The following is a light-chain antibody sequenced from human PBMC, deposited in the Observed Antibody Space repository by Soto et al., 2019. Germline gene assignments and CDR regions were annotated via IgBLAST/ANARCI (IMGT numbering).Light chain of an antibody. J-gene: IGLJ1*01. CDR3: SSFTSSNTHV. Sequence: QSVLTPPASVSGSPGQSITISCTRTSSDFGNYNLVSWYQQHPGKVPKLILFEVNKRPSGVSGRFSVSKSGNTASPTISGLQAEDEADYYCSSFTSSNTHVFGTETKVTVL. CDR2: EVN. CDR1: SSDFGNYNL. V-gene: IGLV2-23*02.